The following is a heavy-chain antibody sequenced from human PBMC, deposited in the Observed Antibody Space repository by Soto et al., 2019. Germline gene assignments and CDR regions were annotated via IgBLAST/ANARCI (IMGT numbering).Heavy chain of an antibody. V-gene: IGHV3-23*01. CDR3: AKWDYDYVWGSYRLLPYYFDY. CDR2: ISGSGGST. D-gene: IGHD3-16*02. J-gene: IGHJ4*02. Sequence: GGSLRLSCAASVFTFISYAMSWVRQAPGKGLEWVSAISGSGGSTYYADSVKGRFTISRDNSKNTLYLQMNSLRAEDTAVYYCAKWDYDYVWGSYRLLPYYFDYWGQGTLVTVSS. CDR1: VFTFISYA.